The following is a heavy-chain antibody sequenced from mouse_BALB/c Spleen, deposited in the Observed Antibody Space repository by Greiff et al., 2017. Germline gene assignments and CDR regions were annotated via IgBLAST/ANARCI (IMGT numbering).Heavy chain of an antibody. D-gene: IGHD3-3*01. CDR1: GFSLTSYG. J-gene: IGHJ4*01. V-gene: IGHV2-2*02. CDR2: IWSGGST. CDR3: ARSGGTLYAMDY. Sequence: VKVEESGPGLVQPSQSLSITCTVSGFSLTSYGVHWVRQSPGKGLEWLGVIWSGGSTDYNAAFISRLSISKDNSKSQVFFKLNSLQANDTAIYYCARSGGTLYAMDYWGQGTSVTVSS.